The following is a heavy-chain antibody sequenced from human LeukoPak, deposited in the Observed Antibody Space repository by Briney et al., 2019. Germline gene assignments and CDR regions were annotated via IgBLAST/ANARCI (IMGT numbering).Heavy chain of an antibody. CDR1: GYTFTGYY. D-gene: IGHD4-17*01. CDR3: ARAMTTVTNPWGY. V-gene: IGHV1-46*01. CDR2: INPSGGST. Sequence: ASVKVSCKASGYTFTGYYMHWVRQAPGQGLEWMGWINPSGGSTSYAQKFQGRVTMTRDMSTSTVYMELSSLRSEDTAVYYCARAMTTVTNPWGYWGQGTLVTVSS. J-gene: IGHJ4*02.